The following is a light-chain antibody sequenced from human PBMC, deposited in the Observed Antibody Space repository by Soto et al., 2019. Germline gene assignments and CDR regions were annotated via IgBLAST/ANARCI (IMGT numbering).Light chain of an antibody. Sequence: DIVMTQSPDSLAVSLGERATIHCKSSQSVLYSSNNKNYLAWYQQKPGQPPKLLIYWASTRESGVPDRFSGSGSATDFTLTISSLQAEDVAVYYCQQYYSTPLTFGQGTKVEIK. V-gene: IGKV4-1*01. CDR3: QQYYSTPLT. J-gene: IGKJ1*01. CDR2: WAS. CDR1: QSVLYSSNNKNY.